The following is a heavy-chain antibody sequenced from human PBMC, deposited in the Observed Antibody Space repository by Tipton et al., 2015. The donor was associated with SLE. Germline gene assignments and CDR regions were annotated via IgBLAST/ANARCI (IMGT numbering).Heavy chain of an antibody. CDR2: ISRSSSFI. D-gene: IGHD6-6*01. CDR1: GFTFSSYS. Sequence: GSLRLSCAASGFTFSSYSMHWVRQAPGKGLEWVSAISRSSSFIYYADSVEGRLAVSRDSAENSLYLQMNNLRAEDTAVYYCARGSDTSSSGPDYWGQGTLVAVSS. V-gene: IGHV3-21*01. CDR3: ARGSDTSSSGPDY. J-gene: IGHJ4*02.